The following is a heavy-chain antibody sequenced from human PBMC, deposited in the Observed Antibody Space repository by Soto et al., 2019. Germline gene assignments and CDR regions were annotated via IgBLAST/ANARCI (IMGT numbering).Heavy chain of an antibody. CDR2: IYPGDSDT. D-gene: IGHD2-8*01. CDR3: ARLGDCTNGVCTYSYYMDV. J-gene: IGHJ6*03. Sequence: GESLKISCKGSGYSFTSYWISWVRQMPGKGLEWMGIIYPGDSDTRYSPSFQGQVTISADKSISTAYLQWSSLKASDTAMYYCARLGDCTNGVCTYSYYMDVWGKGTTVTVSS. V-gene: IGHV5-51*01. CDR1: GYSFTSYW.